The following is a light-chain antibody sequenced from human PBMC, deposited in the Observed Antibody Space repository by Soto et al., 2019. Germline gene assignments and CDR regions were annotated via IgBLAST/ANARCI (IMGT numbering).Light chain of an antibody. CDR3: QSYDKSLSGFVV. J-gene: IGLJ2*01. V-gene: IGLV1-40*01. CDR1: RSNIGAGYD. Sequence: QSVLTQPPSVSGAPGQRVTISCAGSRSNIGAGYDVHWYQQLPGTAPKLLVSGNNNRPSGVPDRFSGSKSGTSASLAIAGLQAEDEADYYCQSYDKSLSGFVVFGGGTKLTVL. CDR2: GNN.